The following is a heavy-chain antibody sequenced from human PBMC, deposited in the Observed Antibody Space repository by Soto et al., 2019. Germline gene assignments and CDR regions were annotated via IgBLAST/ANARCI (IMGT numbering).Heavy chain of an antibody. D-gene: IGHD3-10*01. CDR2: INSDGSTT. Sequence: EVQLVESGGGLVQPGGSLRLSCAASGFTFSDYWMHWVRQGPGKGLVWVSRINSDGSTTNYADSVKGRFTISRDNAKNPLYLQINSLRGEDTAVYYCASGYYASGSYTHLVLRDYWGQGALITVSS. CDR1: GFTFSDYW. CDR3: ASGYYASGSYTHLVLRDY. V-gene: IGHV3-74*01. J-gene: IGHJ4*02.